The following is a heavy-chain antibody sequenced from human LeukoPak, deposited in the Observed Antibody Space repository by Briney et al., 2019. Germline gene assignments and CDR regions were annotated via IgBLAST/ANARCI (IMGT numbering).Heavy chain of an antibody. CDR1: GFTISGHA. CDR3: VKVFCGGGTCPFPFFAS. J-gene: IGHJ4*02. CDR2: TVAGYSET. V-gene: IGHV3-23*01. Sequence: GGSLRLSCVASGFTISGHAMSWVRQAPAKGLEWVSITVAGYSETHYADSVRGRFTISRDDSSNTLSLEMNSLRADDTGTYYCVKVFCGGGTCPFPFFASGGRGTVFTVSS. D-gene: IGHD2-21*01.